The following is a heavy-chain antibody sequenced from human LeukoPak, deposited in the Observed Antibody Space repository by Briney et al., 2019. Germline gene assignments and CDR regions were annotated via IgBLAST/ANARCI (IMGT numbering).Heavy chain of an antibody. J-gene: IGHJ3*02. CDR2: ISYDGSNK. D-gene: IGHD6-19*01. CDR1: GFTFSSYG. V-gene: IGHV3-30*18. CDR3: AKDIHKLWLVDALDI. Sequence: PGGSLRLSCAASGFTFSSYGMHWVRQAPGKGLEWVAVISYDGSNKYYADSVKGRFTISRDNSKNTLYLQMNSLRAEDTAVYYCAKDIHKLWLVDALDIWGQGTMVTVSS.